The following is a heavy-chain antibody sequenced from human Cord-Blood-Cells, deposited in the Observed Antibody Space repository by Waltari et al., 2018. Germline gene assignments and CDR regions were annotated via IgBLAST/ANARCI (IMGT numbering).Heavy chain of an antibody. J-gene: IGHJ4*02. CDR2: IYYSGST. Sequence: QVQLQESGPGLVKPSETLSLTCTVSGGSISSHYWSWIRQPPGKGLEWIGYIYYSGSTHYNPSLKSRVTISVDTSKNQFSLKLSSVTAADTAVYHCARDVEGFDYWGQGTLVTVSS. CDR3: ARDVEGFDY. CDR1: GGSISSHY. D-gene: IGHD2-15*01. V-gene: IGHV4-59*11.